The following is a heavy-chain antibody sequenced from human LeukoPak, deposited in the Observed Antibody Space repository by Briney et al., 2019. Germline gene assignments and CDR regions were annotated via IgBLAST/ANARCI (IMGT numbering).Heavy chain of an antibody. Sequence: HPGRSLRLSCAASGFTFDDYAMHWVRQAPGKGLEWVSGISWNSGSIGYADSVKGRFTISRDNAKNSLYLQMNSLGAEDMALYYCAKLVSSSKAFDIWGQGTMVTVSS. CDR2: ISWNSGSI. CDR3: AKLVSSSKAFDI. D-gene: IGHD6-6*01. J-gene: IGHJ3*02. V-gene: IGHV3-9*03. CDR1: GFTFDDYA.